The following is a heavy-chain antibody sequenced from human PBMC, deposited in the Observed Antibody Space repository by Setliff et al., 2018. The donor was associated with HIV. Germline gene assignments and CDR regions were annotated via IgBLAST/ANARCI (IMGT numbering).Heavy chain of an antibody. D-gene: IGHD5-12*01. Sequence: PGGSLRLSCAASGFTFRNAWMNWVRQAPGKGLEWLGLIKSKSDGGATDYPASVKGRFTISRDDSKNTLYLQINSLKIEDTAVYYCTRDRSDYAVYYYYMDVWGKGTTVTVSS. J-gene: IGHJ6*03. CDR2: IKSKSDGGAT. V-gene: IGHV3-15*01. CDR3: TRDRSDYAVYYYYMDV. CDR1: GFTFRNAW.